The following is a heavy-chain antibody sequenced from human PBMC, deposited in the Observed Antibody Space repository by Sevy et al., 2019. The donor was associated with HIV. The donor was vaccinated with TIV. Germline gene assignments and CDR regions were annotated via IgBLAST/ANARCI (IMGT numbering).Heavy chain of an antibody. CDR2: ISAYNGNT. CDR3: ARGRIQLWSRPNYSSSGMDV. CDR1: GYTFTSYG. V-gene: IGHV1-18*01. Sequence: ASVKVSCKASGYTFTSYGISWVRQAPGQGLEWMGWISAYNGNTNYAQKLQGRVTMTTDTSTSTAYMELRSLRSDDTAVYYCARGRIQLWSRPNYSSSGMDVWGQGTTVTVSS. D-gene: IGHD5-18*01. J-gene: IGHJ6*02.